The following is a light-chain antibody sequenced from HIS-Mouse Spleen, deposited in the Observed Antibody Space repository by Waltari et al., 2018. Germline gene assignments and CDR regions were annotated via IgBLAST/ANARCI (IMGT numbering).Light chain of an antibody. J-gene: IGLJ3*02. CDR1: SSDVGGYND. V-gene: IGLV2-14*03. CDR3: SSYTSSSTRV. Sequence: QSALTQPASVSGSPGQSITISCTGTSSDVGGYNDVSWYQQPPGKAPKLMIYDVSTRPSGVSNRFSGSKSGNTASLTISGLQAEDEADYYCSSYTSSSTRVFGGGTKLTVL. CDR2: DVS.